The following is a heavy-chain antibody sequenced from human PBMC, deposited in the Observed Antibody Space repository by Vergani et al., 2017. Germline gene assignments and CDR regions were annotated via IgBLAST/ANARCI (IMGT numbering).Heavy chain of an antibody. CDR1: GGSISSYY. D-gene: IGHD3-10*01. CDR3: ARQNPYGSAHVDF. V-gene: IGHV4-59*01. Sequence: QVQLQESGPGLVKPSETLSLTCTVSGGSISSYYWSWIRQPPGKGLEWIGYIYYSGSTNYNPSLKSRVTISVDTSKNQFSLKLSSVTAADTAVYYCARQNPYGSAHVDFWGRGVLVTVSA. J-gene: IGHJ4*02. CDR2: IYYSGST.